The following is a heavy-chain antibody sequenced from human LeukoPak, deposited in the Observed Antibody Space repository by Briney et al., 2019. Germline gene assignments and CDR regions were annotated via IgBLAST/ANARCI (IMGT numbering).Heavy chain of an antibody. D-gene: IGHD2-21*02. V-gene: IGHV3-21*01. CDR3: ARNRNVVVTAFDY. J-gene: IGHJ4*02. CDR1: GFSFSSFS. Sequence: GGSLRLSCAASGFSFSSFSMNWVRQAPGKGLEWVSYISGGSSFAYYVDSVKGRFTISRDNAKNSLYLQMNSLRAEDTAVYYCARNRNVVVTAFDYWGQGTLVTVSS. CDR2: ISGGSSFA.